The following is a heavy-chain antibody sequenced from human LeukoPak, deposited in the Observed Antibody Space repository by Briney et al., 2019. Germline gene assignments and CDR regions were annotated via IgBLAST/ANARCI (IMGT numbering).Heavy chain of an antibody. Sequence: GGSLRLSCAASGFTFSSYAMSWVRQAPGKGLEWVSAISGSGGSTYYADSVKGRVSISRDNSKNMLHLQMNSLRAEDTAVYYCAKTGRPVATTTLDYWGQGTLVTVSS. D-gene: IGHD5-24*01. CDR2: ISGSGGST. J-gene: IGHJ4*02. V-gene: IGHV3-23*01. CDR1: GFTFSSYA. CDR3: AKTGRPVATTTLDY.